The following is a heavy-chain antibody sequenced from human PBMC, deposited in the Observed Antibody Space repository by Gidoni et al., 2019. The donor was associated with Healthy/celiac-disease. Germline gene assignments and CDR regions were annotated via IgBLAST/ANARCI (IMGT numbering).Heavy chain of an antibody. Sequence: QVQLVQSGAEVKKPGASVKVSCKASGYTFTSYYMHWVRQAPGQGLEWMGIINPSGGSTSYAQKFQGRGTMTRDTSTSTVYMELSSLRSEDTAVYYCARGASVYYYDSSGFIWGQGTLVTVSS. D-gene: IGHD3-22*01. CDR2: INPSGGST. CDR3: ARGASVYYYDSSGFI. V-gene: IGHV1-46*01. CDR1: GYTFTSYY. J-gene: IGHJ4*02.